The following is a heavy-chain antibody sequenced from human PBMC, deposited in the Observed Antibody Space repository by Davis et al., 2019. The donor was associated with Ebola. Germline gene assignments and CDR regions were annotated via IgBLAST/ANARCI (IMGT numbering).Heavy chain of an antibody. CDR2: MTSRSGVT. J-gene: IGHJ1*01. D-gene: IGHD6-19*01. CDR3: ARDGVRYSSGLEYFQH. CDR1: GFAFYSFA. V-gene: IGHV3-23*01. Sequence: GESLKISCAASGFAFYSFAMSWVRQAPGKGLEWVSTMTSRSGVTYYADSVKGRFTISRDNSKNTLYLQMNSLRAEDTAVYYCARDGVRYSSGLEYFQHWGQGTLVTVSS.